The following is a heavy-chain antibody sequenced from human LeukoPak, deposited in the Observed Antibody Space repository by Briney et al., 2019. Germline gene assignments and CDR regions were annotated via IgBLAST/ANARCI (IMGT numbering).Heavy chain of an antibody. V-gene: IGHV4-61*02. CDR1: SGSISSGSYY. J-gene: IGHJ6*03. D-gene: IGHD2-2*02. CDR3: ARGGGKACSSTSCYTALYYYYYMDV. CDR2: IYTSGST. Sequence: SETLSLTCTVSSGSISSGSYYWSWIRQPAGKGLEWIGRIYTSGSTNYNPSLKSRVTISVDTSKNQFSLKLSSVTAADTAVYYCARGGGKACSSTSCYTALYYYYYMDVWGKGTTVTVSS.